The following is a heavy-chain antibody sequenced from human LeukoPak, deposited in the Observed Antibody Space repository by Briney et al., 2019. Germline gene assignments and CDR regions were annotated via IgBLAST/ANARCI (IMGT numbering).Heavy chain of an antibody. Sequence: ASVKVSCKASGYTFTSYYMHWVRQAPGQGLEWMGIINPSGGSTSYAQKFQGRVTMTRDTSTSTVYMELSSLRSEDAAVYYCVRPWYDSSGYYPVEYFQHWGQGTLVTVSS. CDR2: INPSGGST. V-gene: IGHV1-46*01. CDR1: GYTFTSYY. J-gene: IGHJ1*01. D-gene: IGHD3-22*01. CDR3: VRPWYDSSGYYPVEYFQH.